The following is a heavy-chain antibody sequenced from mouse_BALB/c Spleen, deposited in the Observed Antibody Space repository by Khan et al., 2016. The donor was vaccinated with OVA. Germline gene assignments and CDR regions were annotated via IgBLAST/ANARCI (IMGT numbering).Heavy chain of an antibody. J-gene: IGHJ3*01. CDR3: ARGYFGNYEFVY. CDR1: GYTFTSYW. CDR2: IFPGTGNT. Sequence: QVRLQQSGAELVKPGASVKLSCKTSGYTFTSYWIQWVKQRPGQGLGWIGQIFPGTGNTYYNENFKGKATLTVDTYSSTAYMQLSGLTSEDSAVYFCARGYFGNYEFVYWGQGTLVTVSP. D-gene: IGHD2-1*01. V-gene: IGHV1S132*01.